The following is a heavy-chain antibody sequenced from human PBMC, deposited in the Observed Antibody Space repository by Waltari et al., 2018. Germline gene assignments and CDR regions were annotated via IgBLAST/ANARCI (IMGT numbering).Heavy chain of an antibody. Sequence: EVQLVESGGGLVKPGGSLRLSCAASGFTFSSYSMNWVRQAPGKGLEWVSSISSSSSYIVYADSVKGRFTISRDNAKNSLYLQMNSLRAEDTAVYYCARAGIAAAGTPTYWGQGTLVTVSS. CDR1: GFTFSSYS. D-gene: IGHD6-13*01. CDR2: ISSSSSYI. V-gene: IGHV3-21*01. J-gene: IGHJ4*02. CDR3: ARAGIAAAGTPTY.